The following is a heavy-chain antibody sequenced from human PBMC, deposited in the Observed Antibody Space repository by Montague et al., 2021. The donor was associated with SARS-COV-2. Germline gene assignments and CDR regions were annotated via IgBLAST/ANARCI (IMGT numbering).Heavy chain of an antibody. CDR3: ARAPVAHITIFGVVTSFDY. D-gene: IGHD3-3*01. CDR1: GGSISSYY. Sequence: SETLSLTCTVSGGSISSYYWSWIRQPPGKGLEWIGYIYYSGSTNYNPSLKSRVTIPVDTSKNQFSLKLSSVTAADTAVYYCARAPVAHITIFGVVTSFDYWGQGTLVTVSS. J-gene: IGHJ4*02. CDR2: IYYSGST. V-gene: IGHV4-59*01.